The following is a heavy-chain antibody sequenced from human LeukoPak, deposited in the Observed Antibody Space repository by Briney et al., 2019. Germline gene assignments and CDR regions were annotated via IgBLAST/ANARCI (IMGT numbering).Heavy chain of an antibody. CDR2: INPNSGGT. CDR1: GYTFTGYY. J-gene: IGHJ4*02. CDR3: AREIGYSSSWYFGSQRPFFDY. Sequence: EASVKVSCKASGYTFTGYYMHWVRQAPGQGLEWMGWINPNSGGTNYAQKFQGRVTMTRDTSISTAYMELSRLRSDDTAVYYCAREIGYSSSWYFGSQRPFFDYWGQGTLVTVSS. V-gene: IGHV1-2*02. D-gene: IGHD6-13*01.